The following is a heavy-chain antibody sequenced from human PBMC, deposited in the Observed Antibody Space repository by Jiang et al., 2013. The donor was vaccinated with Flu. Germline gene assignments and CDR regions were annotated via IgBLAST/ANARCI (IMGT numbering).Heavy chain of an antibody. CDR1: RGSISTYY. J-gene: IGHJ4*02. V-gene: IGHV4-59*08. D-gene: IGHD3-3*01. Sequence: PGLVKPSETLSLTRTVSRGSISTYYWSWIRQPPGKGLEWIGYIYYSGITYYNPSLKSRVTISVDTSKNQFSLKLRSVTAADTAVFYCARHPFWSGAPDSWGQGTLVTVSS. CDR2: IYYSGIT. CDR3: ARHPFWSGAPDS.